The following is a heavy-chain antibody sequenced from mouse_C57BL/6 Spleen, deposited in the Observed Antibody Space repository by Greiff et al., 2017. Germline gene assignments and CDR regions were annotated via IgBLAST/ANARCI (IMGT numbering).Heavy chain of an antibody. V-gene: IGHV1-80*01. CDR1: GYAFSSYW. CDR3: ARSGGNSFAY. CDR2: IYPGDGDT. Sequence: VKVVESGAELVKPGASVKISCKASGYAFSSYWMNWVKHRPGKGLEWIGQIYPGDGDTNYNGKFKGKATLTADKSSSTAYMQLSSLTSEDSAVYFCARSGGNSFAYWGQGTLVTVSA. J-gene: IGHJ3*01. D-gene: IGHD2-1*01.